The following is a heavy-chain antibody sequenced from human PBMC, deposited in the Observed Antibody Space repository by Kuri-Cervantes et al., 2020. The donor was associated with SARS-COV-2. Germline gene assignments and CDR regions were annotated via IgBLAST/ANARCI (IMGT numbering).Heavy chain of an antibody. CDR1: GGSFSGYY. Sequence: GSLRLSCAVYGGSFSGYYWSWIRQPPGKGLEWIGEINHSGSTNYNPSLKSRVTISVDTSKNQFSLKLSSVTAADTAVYYCARGQDIVVVPAANIASEYWFDPLGQGTLVTVSS. D-gene: IGHD2-2*01. CDR2: INHSGST. CDR3: ARGQDIVVVPAANIASEYWFDP. J-gene: IGHJ5*02. V-gene: IGHV4-34*01.